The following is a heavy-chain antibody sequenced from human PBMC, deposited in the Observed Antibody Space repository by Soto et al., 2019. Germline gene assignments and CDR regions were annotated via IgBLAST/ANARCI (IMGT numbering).Heavy chain of an antibody. Sequence: GASVKVSCKASGYTFTSYGISWVRQAPGQGLEWMGWISAYNGNTNYAQKLQGRVTMTTDTSTSTAYMELRSLRSDDTAVYYCARGTVNPEYSGYDNFDYWGQGTLVTVSS. CDR3: ARGTVNPEYSGYDNFDY. CDR1: GYTFTSYG. J-gene: IGHJ4*02. CDR2: ISAYNGNT. D-gene: IGHD5-12*01. V-gene: IGHV1-18*01.